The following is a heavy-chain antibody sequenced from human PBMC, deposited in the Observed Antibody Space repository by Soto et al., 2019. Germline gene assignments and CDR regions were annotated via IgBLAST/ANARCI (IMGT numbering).Heavy chain of an antibody. D-gene: IGHD6-13*01. CDR3: ARGRRGYSSSWYDY. J-gene: IGHJ4*02. CDR2: INHSGST. Sequence: SETLSLTCAVYSGSFSGYSWSWIRQPPGKGLEWIGEINHSGSTNYNPSLKSRVTISVDTSKNQFSLKLSSVTAADTAVYYCARGRRGYSSSWYDYWGQGTLVTVSS. CDR1: SGSFSGYS. V-gene: IGHV4-34*01.